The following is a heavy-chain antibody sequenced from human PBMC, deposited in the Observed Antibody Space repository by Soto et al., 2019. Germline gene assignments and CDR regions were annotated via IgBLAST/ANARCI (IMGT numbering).Heavy chain of an antibody. CDR1: GGTFSSYA. V-gene: IGHV1-69*13. D-gene: IGHD1-26*01. Sequence: GASVKVSCKASGGTFSSYAISWVRQAPGQGLEWMGGIIPIFGTANYAQKFQGRVTITADESTSTAYMELSSLRSEDTAVYYCARDVLVGATSFGWFDPWGQGTLVTVSS. CDR3: ARDVLVGATSFGWFDP. CDR2: IIPIFGTA. J-gene: IGHJ5*02.